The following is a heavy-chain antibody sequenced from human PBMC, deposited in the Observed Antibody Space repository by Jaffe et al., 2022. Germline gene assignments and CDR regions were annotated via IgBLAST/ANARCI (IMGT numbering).Heavy chain of an antibody. CDR3: ARLGDYSSSWYGFDP. V-gene: IGHV4-34*01. D-gene: IGHD6-13*01. J-gene: IGHJ5*02. Sequence: QVQLQQWGAGLLKPSETLSLTCAVYGGSFSGYYWSWIRQPPGKGLEWIGEINHSGSTNYNPSLKSRVTISVDTSKNQFSLKLSSVTAADTAVYYCARLGDYSSSWYGFDPWGQGTLVTVSS. CDR2: INHSGST. CDR1: GGSFSGYY.